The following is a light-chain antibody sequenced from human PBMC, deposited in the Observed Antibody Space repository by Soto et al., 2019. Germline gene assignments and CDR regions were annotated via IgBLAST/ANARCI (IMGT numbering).Light chain of an antibody. J-gene: IGLJ1*01. V-gene: IGLV2-11*01. CDR3: CSYAGSYTLYV. Sequence: QSALTQPPSASGSPGQSVTISCTGTSSDVGAYNYVSWYQQHPGKAPKLMIYDVSRRPSGVPDRFSGSKSGNTASLTISGLQTEDEADYYCCSYAGSYTLYVFGTGTKLTVL. CDR2: DVS. CDR1: SSDVGAYNY.